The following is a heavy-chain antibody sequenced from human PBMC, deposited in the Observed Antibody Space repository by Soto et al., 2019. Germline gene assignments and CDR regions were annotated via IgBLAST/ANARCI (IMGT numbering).Heavy chain of an antibody. CDR1: GDYIHFGGYY. CDR2: IYYTGKT. J-gene: IGHJ5*02. D-gene: IGHD2-2*01. V-gene: IGHV4-30-4*01. CDR3: GRDLTSNANCIDP. Sequence: SETLSLTCSVSGDYIHFGGYYWTWIRQRPGKGLEWMGYIYYTGKTYYNPSLESRLTMSVDRSKNQFSLRLTSVTAADTAVYFCGRDLTSNANCIDPWGQGTLVTVSS.